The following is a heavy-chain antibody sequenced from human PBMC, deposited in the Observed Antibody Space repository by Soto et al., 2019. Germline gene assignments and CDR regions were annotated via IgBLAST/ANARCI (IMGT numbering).Heavy chain of an antibody. CDR3: AKANSGYGSFDH. CDR2: IYLSGSI. CDR1: GASISSYY. J-gene: IGHJ4*02. Sequence: SETLSLTCSVSGASISSYYYTWIRQTPGKGLEWIGYIYLSGSINYNPSFKGRVIISVDKSKNQFSVRLSSVTAADTAVYYCAKANSGYGSFDHWGQGMLVTVSS. D-gene: IGHD5-12*01. V-gene: IGHV4-59*01.